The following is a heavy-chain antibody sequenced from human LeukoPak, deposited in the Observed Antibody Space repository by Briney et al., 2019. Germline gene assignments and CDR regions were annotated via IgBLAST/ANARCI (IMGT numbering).Heavy chain of an antibody. D-gene: IGHD4-11*01. CDR1: RFTFSHSG. CDR3: AKDAQRGFDYSNSLQY. V-gene: IGHV3-33*06. Sequence: GRSLRLSCAASRFTFSHSGMHWVRQAPGKGLEWVAVIWSDGTEKYYGDAVKGRFTISRDNSRNTVYLQMNSLRGEDTAVYYCAKDAQRGFDYSNSLQYWGQGTLVTVSS. J-gene: IGHJ4*02. CDR2: IWSDGTEK.